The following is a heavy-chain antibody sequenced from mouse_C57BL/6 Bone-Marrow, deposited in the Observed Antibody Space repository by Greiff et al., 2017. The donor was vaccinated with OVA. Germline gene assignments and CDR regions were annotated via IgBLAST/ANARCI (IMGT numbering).Heavy chain of an antibody. J-gene: IGHJ2*01. V-gene: IGHV1-50*01. CDR1: GYTFTSYW. Sequence: EQLQQPGAELVKPGASVKLSCKASGYTFTSYWMQWVKQRPGQGLEWIGEIDPSDSYTNYNQKFKGKATLTVDTSSSTAYMQLSSLTSEDSAVYYCARGDYWGQGTTLTVSS. CDR3: ARGDY. CDR2: IDPSDSYT.